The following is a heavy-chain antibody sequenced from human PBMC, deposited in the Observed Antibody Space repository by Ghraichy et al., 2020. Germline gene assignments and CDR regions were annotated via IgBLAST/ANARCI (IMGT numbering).Heavy chain of an antibody. D-gene: IGHD6-19*01. J-gene: IGHJ6*02. CDR3: ARDRAVAGRYYYYYYGMDV. V-gene: IGHV4-59*01. CDR2: IYYSGST. CDR1: GGSISSYY. Sequence: SQTLSLTCTVSGGSISSYYWSWIRQPPGKGLEWIGYIYYSGSTNYNPSLKSRVTISVDTSKNQFSLKLSSVTAADTAVYYCARDRAVAGRYYYYYYGMDVWGQGTTVTVSS.